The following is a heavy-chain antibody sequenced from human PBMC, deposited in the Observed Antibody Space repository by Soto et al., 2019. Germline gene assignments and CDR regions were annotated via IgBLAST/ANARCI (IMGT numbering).Heavy chain of an antibody. CDR3: AKGGGSYGPNYNWFDP. CDR1: GFTFSSYA. J-gene: IGHJ5*02. Sequence: EVQLLESGGGLVQPGGSLRLSCAASGFTFSSYAMSWVRQAPGKGLEWVSAISGSGGSTYYADSVKGRFTISRDNSKNTLYLQMNSLRAEDTAVYYCAKGGGSYGPNYNWFDPWGQGTLVTVSS. V-gene: IGHV3-23*01. D-gene: IGHD2-15*01. CDR2: ISGSGGST.